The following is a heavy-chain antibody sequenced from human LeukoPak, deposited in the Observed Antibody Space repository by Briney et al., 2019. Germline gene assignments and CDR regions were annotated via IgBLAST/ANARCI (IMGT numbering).Heavy chain of an antibody. CDR3: ARDGHYDILTGYFQD. D-gene: IGHD3-9*01. J-gene: IGHJ1*01. V-gene: IGHV3-48*04. Sequence: GGSLRLSCAASGLTFSSYSMNWVRQAPGKGLEYVSYISSGSGTIYYADSVKGRFTISRDNAKNSLYLQMNSLRAEDTAVYYCARDGHYDILTGYFQDWGQGTLVTVSS. CDR1: GLTFSSYS. CDR2: ISSGSGTI.